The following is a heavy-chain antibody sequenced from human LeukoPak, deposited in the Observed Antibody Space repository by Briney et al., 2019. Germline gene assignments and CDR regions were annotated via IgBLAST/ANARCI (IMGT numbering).Heavy chain of an antibody. CDR1: GFTFSDYY. CDR2: ISSSGSTI. Sequence: PGGSLRLSCAASGFTFSDYYMSWIRQAPGKGLEWVSYISSSGSTIYYADSVKGRFTISRDNAKNSLYLQMNSLRAEDTAVYYCARDFGSGSFYYYMDVWGKGTTVTVSS. D-gene: IGHD3-10*01. CDR3: ARDFGSGSFYYYMDV. V-gene: IGHV3-11*04. J-gene: IGHJ6*03.